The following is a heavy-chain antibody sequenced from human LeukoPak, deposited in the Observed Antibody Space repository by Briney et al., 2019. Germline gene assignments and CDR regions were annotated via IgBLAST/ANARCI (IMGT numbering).Heavy chain of an antibody. CDR1: GFTFSSYA. D-gene: IGHD3-10*01. Sequence: GGSLRLSCAASGFTFSSYAMSWVRQAPGKGLEWIGRAESKTDGGTTEFAAPVKGRFTISRDDSKNTLYLQMNSLKTDDTAVYYCTTELWFGELLLGYWGQGALVTVSS. CDR3: TTELWFGELLLGY. CDR2: AESKTDGGTT. J-gene: IGHJ4*02. V-gene: IGHV3-15*04.